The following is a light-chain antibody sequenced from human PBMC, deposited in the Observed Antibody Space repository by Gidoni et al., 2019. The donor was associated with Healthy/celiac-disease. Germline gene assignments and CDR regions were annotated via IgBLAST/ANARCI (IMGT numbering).Light chain of an antibody. J-gene: IGKJ2*01. Sequence: DIQMTRSQSSLSASGGDRVTITCRASQSISSYLNWYQQKPGKTPNLLIYPASSLQSGVPSRFSGSGSWTDFTLTTSSLQPEDFATYYCQQSYSTPMYTFGQGTKLEIK. CDR2: PAS. V-gene: IGKV1-39*01. CDR3: QQSYSTPMYT. CDR1: QSISSY.